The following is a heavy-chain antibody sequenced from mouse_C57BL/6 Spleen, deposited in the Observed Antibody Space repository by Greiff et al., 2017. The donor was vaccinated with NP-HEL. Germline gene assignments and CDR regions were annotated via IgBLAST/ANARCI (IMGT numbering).Heavy chain of an antibody. CDR1: GYTFTSYW. CDR3: ARRRDYGNYHYYAMDY. D-gene: IGHD2-1*01. J-gene: IGHJ4*01. V-gene: IGHV1-55*01. Sequence: QVQLQQPGAELVKPGASVKMSCKASGYTFTSYWITWVKQRPGQGLEWIGDIYPGSGSTNYNEKFKSKATLTVDTSSSTAYMQLSSLTSEDSAVYYCARRRDYGNYHYYAMDYWGQGTSVTVSS. CDR2: IYPGSGST.